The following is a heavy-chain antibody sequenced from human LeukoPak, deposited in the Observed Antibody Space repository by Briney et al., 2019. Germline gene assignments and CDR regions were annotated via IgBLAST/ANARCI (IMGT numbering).Heavy chain of an antibody. D-gene: IGHD2-21*02. CDR3: ARDAYCGGDCYSHFDY. CDR2: INAGNGNT. V-gene: IGHV1-3*01. CDR1: GYTFTSYA. J-gene: IGHJ4*02. Sequence: ASVKVSCKASGYTFTSYAMHWVRQAPGQRLEWMGWINAGNGNTKYSQKFQGRVTITRDTSASTAYMELSSLRSEDTAVYYCARDAYCGGDCYSHFDYWGQGTLVTVSS.